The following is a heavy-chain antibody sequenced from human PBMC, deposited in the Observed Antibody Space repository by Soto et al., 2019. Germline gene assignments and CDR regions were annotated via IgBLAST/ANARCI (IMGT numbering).Heavy chain of an antibody. V-gene: IGHV4-39*01. CDR1: GGSISSSSYY. J-gene: IGHJ4*02. D-gene: IGHD6-6*01. CDR3: ARLAYSSSQVFDY. Sequence: SETLSLTCTVSGGSISSSSYYWGWIRQPPGKGLEWIGSIYYSGSTYYNPSLKSRVTISVDTSKNQFSLKLSSVTAADTAVYYCARLAYSSSQVFDYWGQGTLVTVSS. CDR2: IYYSGST.